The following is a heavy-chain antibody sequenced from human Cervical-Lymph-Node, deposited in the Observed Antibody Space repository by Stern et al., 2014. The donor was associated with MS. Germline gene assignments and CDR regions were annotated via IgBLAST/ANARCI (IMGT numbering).Heavy chain of an antibody. CDR3: AREGGNTAEYFQH. CDR2: LYYDGSKR. Sequence: VQLVESGGGVVQPGRSLRLSCAASGFTFSSSGMHWVRQAPGKGLEWLAILYYDGSKRNYADSVKGRFTISRDNSKDTLYLQMNSLRADDTAVYYCAREGGNTAEYFQHWGQGTLVTVSS. CDR1: GFTFSSSG. D-gene: IGHD4-23*01. J-gene: IGHJ1*01. V-gene: IGHV3-30*19.